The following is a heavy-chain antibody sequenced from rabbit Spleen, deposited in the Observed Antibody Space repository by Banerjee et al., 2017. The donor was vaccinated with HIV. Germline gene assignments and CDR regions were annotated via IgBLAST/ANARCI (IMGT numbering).Heavy chain of an antibody. CDR2: IASSTTGNI. V-gene: IGHV1S40*01. Sequence: QSLEESGGDLVKPGASLTLTCTASGFDFSSNAMCWVRQAPGKGLEWIGHIASSTTGNIYYANWAKGRFTISKASSTTVTLQLTSLTAADTATYFCAREGSGQVFFNLWAQGPWSPS. CDR1: GFDFSSNA. CDR3: AREGSGQVFFNL. J-gene: IGHJ4*01. D-gene: IGHD4-1*01.